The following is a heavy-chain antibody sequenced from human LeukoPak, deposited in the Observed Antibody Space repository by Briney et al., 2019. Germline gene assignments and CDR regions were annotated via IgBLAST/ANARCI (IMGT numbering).Heavy chain of an antibody. CDR1: GGSISSSSYY. CDR2: IYYSGST. D-gene: IGHD4-17*01. CDR3: ARLSGRRNGDQSYFDY. J-gene: IGHJ4*02. Sequence: PSETLSLTCTVSGGSISSSSYYWGWIRQPPGKGLEWIGSIYYSGSTYYNPSLKSRVTISVDTSKNQFSLKLSSVTAADTAVYYCARLSGRRNGDQSYFDYWGQGTLVTVSS. V-gene: IGHV4-39*01.